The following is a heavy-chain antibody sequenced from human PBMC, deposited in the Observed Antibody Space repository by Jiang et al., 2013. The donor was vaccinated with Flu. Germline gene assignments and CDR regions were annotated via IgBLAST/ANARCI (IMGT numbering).Heavy chain of an antibody. D-gene: IGHD6-25*01. Sequence: GAEVKKPGSSVKVSCKASGGTFSAYDISWVRQAPGQGLEWMGAISPLFNTPKYAQDFQGRVTITADRYTNTAYMEVTSLKSEDTAVYYCARAAAAAHWFDPWGQGPWSASPQ. CDR3: ARAAAAAHWFDP. V-gene: IGHV1-69*06. CDR1: GGTFSAYD. J-gene: IGHJ5*02. CDR2: ISPLFNTP.